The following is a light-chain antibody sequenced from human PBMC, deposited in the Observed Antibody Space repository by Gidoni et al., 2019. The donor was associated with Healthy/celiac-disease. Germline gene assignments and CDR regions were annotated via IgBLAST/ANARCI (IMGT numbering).Light chain of an antibody. Sequence: IQITQSPSTLSASVGDRVTIPCRASQSLSSWLAWYQQKPGKAPKVLIYKTSSLESGDTSRFSGSGSGTEFTLTISSLQPDDCATYYCQQYNSYPYSCGQGTKLEIK. J-gene: IGKJ2*03. CDR3: QQYNSYPYS. CDR2: KTS. V-gene: IGKV1-5*03. CDR1: QSLSSW.